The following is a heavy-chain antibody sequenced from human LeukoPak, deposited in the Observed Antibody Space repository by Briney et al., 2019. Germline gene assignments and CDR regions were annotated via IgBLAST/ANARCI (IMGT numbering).Heavy chain of an antibody. Sequence: SVKVSCKASGGTFSSYTISWVRQAPGQGLEWMGRIIPILGIANYAQKFQGRVTITADKSTSTAYMELRSLRSDDTAVYYCARDQAVVPAAKRGGDYWGQGTLVTVSS. CDR1: GGTFSSYT. V-gene: IGHV1-69*04. CDR2: IIPILGIA. CDR3: ARDQAVVPAAKRGGDY. J-gene: IGHJ4*02. D-gene: IGHD2-2*01.